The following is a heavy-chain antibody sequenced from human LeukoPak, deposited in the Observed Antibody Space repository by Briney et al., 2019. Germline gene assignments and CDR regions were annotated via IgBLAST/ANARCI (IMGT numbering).Heavy chain of an antibody. CDR1: GFTFSSYA. D-gene: IGHD2-8*01. J-gene: IGHJ5*02. Sequence: GGSLRLSCAASGFTFSSYAMSWVRQAPGKGLEWVSAISGSGGSTYYADSVKGRFTISRDNSKNTLYLQMNSLRAEDTAVYYCAIVLMVYAMGDWFDPWGQGTLVTVSS. V-gene: IGHV3-23*01. CDR2: ISGSGGST. CDR3: AIVLMVYAMGDWFDP.